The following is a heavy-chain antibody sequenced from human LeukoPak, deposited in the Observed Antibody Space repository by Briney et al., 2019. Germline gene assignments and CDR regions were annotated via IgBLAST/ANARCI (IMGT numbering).Heavy chain of an antibody. CDR3: ASFYYDYYYFDY. Sequence: SETLSLTCTVSGGSISSYYWSWIRQPPEKGLEWIGYIYYSGSTNYNPSLKSRVTISVDTSKNQFSLKLSSVTAADTAVYYCASFYYDYYYFDYWGQGTLVTVSS. CDR2: IYYSGST. V-gene: IGHV4-59*01. CDR1: GGSISSYY. D-gene: IGHD3-22*01. J-gene: IGHJ4*02.